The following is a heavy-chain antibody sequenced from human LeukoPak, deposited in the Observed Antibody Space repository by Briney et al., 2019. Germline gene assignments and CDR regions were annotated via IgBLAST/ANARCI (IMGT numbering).Heavy chain of an antibody. V-gene: IGHV1-8*01. CDR3: ARGHYDYVWGSHRPSSDY. J-gene: IGHJ4*02. CDR1: GYTFTSYD. Sequence: GASVKVSCKASGYTFTSYDINWVRQATGQGLEWMGWMNPNSGNTGYAQKFQGRVTMTRNTSISTAYMELSSLRSEDTAVYYCARGHYDYVWGSHRPSSDYWGQGTLVTVSS. CDR2: MNPNSGNT. D-gene: IGHD3-16*02.